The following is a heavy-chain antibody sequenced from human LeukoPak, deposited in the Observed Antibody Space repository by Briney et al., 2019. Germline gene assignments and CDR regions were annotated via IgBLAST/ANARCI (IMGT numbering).Heavy chain of an antibody. Sequence: GGSLRLSCADSGFTFDDYAMHWVRQAPGKGLEWVSGISWNSGSIGYADSVKGRFTISRDNAKNSLYLQMNSLRAEDMALYYCARYSYGFYDYWGQGTLVAVSS. CDR1: GFTFDDYA. CDR3: ARYSYGFYDY. V-gene: IGHV3-9*03. CDR2: ISWNSGSI. D-gene: IGHD5-18*01. J-gene: IGHJ4*02.